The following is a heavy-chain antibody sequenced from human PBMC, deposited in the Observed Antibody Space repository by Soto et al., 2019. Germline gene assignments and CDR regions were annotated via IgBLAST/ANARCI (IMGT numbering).Heavy chain of an antibody. J-gene: IGHJ6*02. CDR1: GFTFSSYG. CDR2: ISYDGSNK. Sequence: GGSLRLSCAASGFTFSSYGMHWVRQAPGKGLEWVAVISYDGSNKYYADSVKGRFTISRDNSKNTLYLQMNSLRAEDTAVYYCAKELTGMSYYYYGMDVWGQGTTVTVSS. V-gene: IGHV3-30*18. D-gene: IGHD3-9*01. CDR3: AKELTGMSYYYYGMDV.